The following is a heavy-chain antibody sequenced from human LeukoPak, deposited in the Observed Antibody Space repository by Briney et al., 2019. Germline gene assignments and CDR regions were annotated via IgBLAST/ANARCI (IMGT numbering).Heavy chain of an antibody. D-gene: IGHD4-17*01. CDR3: ARDYYGDYGLDY. Sequence: AGGSLRLSCAASGFTFSTYSMNWVRQAPGKGLEWVSSISSSGSYIYYADSVEGRFAISRDSAKNSLYLQMSSLRAEDTAVYYCARDYYGDYGLDYWGQGTLVTVSS. CDR1: GFTFSTYS. CDR2: ISSSGSYI. J-gene: IGHJ4*02. V-gene: IGHV3-21*01.